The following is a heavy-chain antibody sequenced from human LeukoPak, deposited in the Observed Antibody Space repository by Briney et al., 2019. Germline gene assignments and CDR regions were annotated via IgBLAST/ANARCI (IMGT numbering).Heavy chain of an antibody. CDR3: ARRYCSSTSCYFGD. D-gene: IGHD2-2*01. Sequence: SETLSLTCAVSGGSISSGGYSWSWIRQPPGKGLEWIGYIYHSGSTYYNPSLKSRVTISVDRSKNQFSLKLSSVTAADTAVYYCARRYCSSTSCYFGDWGQGTLVTVSS. CDR1: GGSISSGGYS. V-gene: IGHV4-30-2*01. J-gene: IGHJ4*02. CDR2: IYHSGST.